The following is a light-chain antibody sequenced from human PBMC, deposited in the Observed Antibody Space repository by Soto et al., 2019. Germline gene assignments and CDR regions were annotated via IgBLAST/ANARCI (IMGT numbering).Light chain of an antibody. V-gene: IGKV1-6*01. CDR3: LQDYDYPFT. Sequence: AIQMTQSPSSLSASVGDRVTIICRASQDIRNDLGWYQQKPGKAPKVVISAATSLQSGVTSRFSGSGSGTDFTLTISSLQPEDFATYYCLQDYDYPFTFGGGTKVEIK. J-gene: IGKJ4*01. CDR2: AAT. CDR1: QDIRND.